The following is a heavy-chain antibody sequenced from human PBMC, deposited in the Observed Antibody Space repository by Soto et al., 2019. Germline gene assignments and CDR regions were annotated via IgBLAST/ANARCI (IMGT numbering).Heavy chain of an antibody. D-gene: IGHD3-22*01. Sequence: GGSLRLSCAASGFSFSSYAMHWVRQAPGKRLEWVAVISYDGSNKYYADSVKGRFTISRDNSKNTLYLQINSLRAEDTAVYNCARDYYDSTGYYYFAFDISGQGTMVTVSS. CDR1: GFSFSSYA. J-gene: IGHJ3*02. V-gene: IGHV3-30-3*01. CDR2: ISYDGSNK. CDR3: ARDYYDSTGYYYFAFDI.